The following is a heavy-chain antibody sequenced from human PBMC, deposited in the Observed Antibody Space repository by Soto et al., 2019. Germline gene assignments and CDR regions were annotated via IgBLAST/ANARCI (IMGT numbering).Heavy chain of an antibody. V-gene: IGHV1-69*12. J-gene: IGHJ3*01. CDR2: ILRIFGTA. D-gene: IGHD2-21*01. CDR1: GGSFSREA. Sequence: QVQLVQSGAEVKKPGSSVKVSCKASGGSFSREAINWVRQAPGQGPEWMGGILRIFGTADYAQKFQGRVTITAAVSTTTAYMVLSSLRSEDMAVWYCARGNDFGGNSDAFDVWGQGTRVTVSS. CDR3: ARGNDFGGNSDAFDV.